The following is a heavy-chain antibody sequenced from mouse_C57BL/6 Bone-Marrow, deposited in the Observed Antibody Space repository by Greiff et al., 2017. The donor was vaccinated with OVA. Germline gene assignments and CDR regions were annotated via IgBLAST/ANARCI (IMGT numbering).Heavy chain of an antibody. J-gene: IGHJ4*01. Sequence: EVKVVESGGGLVQPGGSLKLSCAASGFTFSDYGMAWVRQAPRKGPEWVAFISNLAYSIYYADTVTGRFTISRENAKNTLYLEMSSLRSEDTAMYYCARRGDYDGDAMDYWGQGTSVTVSS. D-gene: IGHD2-4*01. V-gene: IGHV5-15*01. CDR3: ARRGDYDGDAMDY. CDR2: ISNLAYSI. CDR1: GFTFSDYG.